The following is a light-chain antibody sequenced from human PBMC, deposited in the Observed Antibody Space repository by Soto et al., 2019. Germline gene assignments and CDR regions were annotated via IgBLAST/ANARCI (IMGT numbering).Light chain of an antibody. V-gene: IGKV3-20*01. CDR1: QSIRNAY. Sequence: IVLTQSPVTLSLSPGDRATLSCRASQSIRNAYFAWYQQKTGQSPRLLIYATSRSAADIPDRFTGSGSGTASTLTTGRVEPEDSGLSYCQQYATSPWAFGKGTRVEIK. J-gene: IGKJ1*01. CDR3: QQYATSPWA. CDR2: ATS.